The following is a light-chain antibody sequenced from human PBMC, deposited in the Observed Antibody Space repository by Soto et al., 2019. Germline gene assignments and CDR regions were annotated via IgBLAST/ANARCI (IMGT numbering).Light chain of an antibody. CDR3: QQYSDWPLYT. CDR1: QTISSR. V-gene: IGKV1-5*03. CDR2: KAT. Sequence: DIQMTQSPSSLSASVGDRVTITCRASQTISSRLAWYQQKPGQAPKLLIYKATNLQTGVASRFSGSGSGTEFSLTISSLQPDDFAVYYCQQYSDWPLYTFGQGTKLEIK. J-gene: IGKJ2*01.